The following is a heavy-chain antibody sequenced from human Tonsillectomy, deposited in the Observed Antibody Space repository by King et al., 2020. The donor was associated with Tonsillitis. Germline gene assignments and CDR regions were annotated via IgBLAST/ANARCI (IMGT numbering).Heavy chain of an antibody. Sequence: VQLVESGGGLVQPGGSLRLSCVASGFRFSSYIMTWVRQAPGKGLEWVSAMSGSGGGSYYADSVKGRFTISRDNSKTTLYLQMNSLRAEDTAVYYCAKDRILVHYDILTRTLASDLPVAMDVWGQGTTVTVSS. CDR1: GFRFSSYI. D-gene: IGHD3-9*01. CDR3: AKDRILVHYDILTRTLASDLPVAMDV. CDR2: MSGSGGGS. V-gene: IGHV3-23*04. J-gene: IGHJ6*02.